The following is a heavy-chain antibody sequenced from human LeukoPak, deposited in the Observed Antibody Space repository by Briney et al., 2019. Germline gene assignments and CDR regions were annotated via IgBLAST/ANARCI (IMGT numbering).Heavy chain of an antibody. V-gene: IGHV3-74*01. CDR3: ARVYDVNWGGFDY. CDR1: GFTFSSYW. J-gene: IGHJ4*02. CDR2: INSDGSST. D-gene: IGHD7-27*01. Sequence: PGGSLRLSCAASGFTFSSYWMHWVRQAPGKGLVWVSRINSDGSSTSYAYSVKGRFTISRENAKNTLYLQMNSLRAEDTAVYYCARVYDVNWGGFDYWGQGTLVTVSS.